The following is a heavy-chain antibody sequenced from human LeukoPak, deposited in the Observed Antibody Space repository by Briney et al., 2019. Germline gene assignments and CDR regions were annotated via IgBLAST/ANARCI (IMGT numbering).Heavy chain of an antibody. V-gene: IGHV3-7*01. D-gene: IGHD2-2*03. CDR3: ARDLDIVVVPAAMVPDY. CDR1: GFTFSSYW. J-gene: IGHJ4*02. CDR2: INQDGSEK. Sequence: GGSLRLSCAASGFTFSSYWMSWVRQAPGKGLEWVANINQDGSEKYYVDSVKGRFTISRDNAKNSLYLQMNSLRAEDTAVYYCARDLDIVVVPAAMVPDYWGQGTLVTVSS.